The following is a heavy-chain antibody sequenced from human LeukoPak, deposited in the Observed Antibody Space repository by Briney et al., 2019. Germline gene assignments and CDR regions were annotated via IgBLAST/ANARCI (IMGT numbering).Heavy chain of an antibody. V-gene: IGHV4-39*01. J-gene: IGHJ4*02. CDR2: IYYRGTT. CDR3: ARGSGSTSHYYFDY. D-gene: IGHD2-2*01. CDR1: GGSISGSSSS. Sequence: SETLSLTCTVSGGSISGSSSSWGWIRQPPGEGLEWIGNIYYRGTTYYSPSLKSRVTISVDTSMNLFSMKLSSVTAADTAVYYCARGSGSTSHYYFDYWGQGTLVTVSS.